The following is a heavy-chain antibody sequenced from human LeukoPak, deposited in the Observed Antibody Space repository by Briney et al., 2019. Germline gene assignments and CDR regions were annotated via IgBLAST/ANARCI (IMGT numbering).Heavy chain of an antibody. V-gene: IGHV1-69*05. CDR1: GGTYSSHA. CDR3: ARDRSVGTDAFDI. D-gene: IGHD2-15*01. J-gene: IGHJ3*02. CDR2: IIPIFGTA. Sequence: SVKVSCKASGGTYSSHAISWVRQAPGQGLEWMGGIIPIFGTANYAQKFQGRVTITTDESTSTAYMELSSLRSEDTAVYYCARDRSVGTDAFDIWGQGTMVTVSS.